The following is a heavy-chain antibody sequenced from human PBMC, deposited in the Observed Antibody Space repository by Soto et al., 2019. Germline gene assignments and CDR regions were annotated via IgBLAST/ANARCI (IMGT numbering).Heavy chain of an antibody. V-gene: IGHV3-48*02. D-gene: IGHD2-2*01. Sequence: EVQLVESGGGLVQPGGSLRLSCAVSGFTFSSYSMNWVRQAPGTGLEWLSFTSSTGSTIYYADSVKGRFTISRDNAKNSLFLQMNSLRDEDTAVYYCARDVRYVDLWGQGTLVAVSS. CDR1: GFTFSSYS. J-gene: IGHJ5*02. CDR3: ARDVRYVDL. CDR2: TSSTGSTI.